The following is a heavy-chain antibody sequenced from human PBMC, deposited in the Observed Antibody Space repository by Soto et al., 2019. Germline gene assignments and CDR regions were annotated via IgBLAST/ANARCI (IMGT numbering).Heavy chain of an antibody. CDR2: IYSGGST. Sequence: EVQLVESGGGLVQPGGSLRLSCAASGFTVSSNYMSWVRQAPGKGLEWVSVIYSGGSTYYADSVKGRFTISRDSSKNTLFLQMNSLRAEDTAVYYCAIPQKPATTGYFYLWGRGTLVTVSS. CDR1: GFTVSSNY. J-gene: IGHJ2*01. CDR3: AIPQKPATTGYFYL. D-gene: IGHD1-1*01. V-gene: IGHV3-66*04.